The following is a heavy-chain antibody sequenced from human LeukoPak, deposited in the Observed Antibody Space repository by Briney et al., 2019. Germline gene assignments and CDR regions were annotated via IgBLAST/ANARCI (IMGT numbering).Heavy chain of an antibody. V-gene: IGHV4-39*07. CDR1: GGSISSSSYY. J-gene: IGHJ3*02. CDR3: ARESTTVTTSLPDAFDI. CDR2: INHSGST. Sequence: SETLSLTCTVSGGSISSSSYYWGWIRQPPGKGLEWIGEINHSGSTNYNPSLKSRVTISVDTSKNQFSLKLSSVTAADTAVYYCARESTTVTTSLPDAFDIWGQGTMVTVSS. D-gene: IGHD4-17*01.